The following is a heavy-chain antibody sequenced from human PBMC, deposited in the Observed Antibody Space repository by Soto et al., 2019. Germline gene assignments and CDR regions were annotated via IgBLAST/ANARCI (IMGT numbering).Heavy chain of an antibody. Sequence: QVQLVQSGAEVKKPGSSVKVSCKASGGTFSSYAISWVRQAPGQGLEWMGGIIPIFGTANYAQKFQGRVPITADESTSTDYMELSSLRSEDTAVYYCARDSDDILTGYSLSYYYGMDVWVQGTTVTVSS. V-gene: IGHV1-69*12. J-gene: IGHJ6*02. CDR1: GGTFSSYA. D-gene: IGHD3-9*01. CDR2: IIPIFGTA. CDR3: ARDSDDILTGYSLSYYYGMDV.